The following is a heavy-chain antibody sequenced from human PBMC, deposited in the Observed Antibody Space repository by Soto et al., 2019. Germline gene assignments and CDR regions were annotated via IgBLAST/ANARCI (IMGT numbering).Heavy chain of an antibody. Sequence: GGSLRLSCAASGFSLSCCWMSWVRQAPGKGPEWVASINEDGSERYYVDSVKGRFTISRDNARNSLYLQMNSLRAEDTAVYYCAKDRDIVVVVAALTFDYWGQGTLVTVSS. V-gene: IGHV3-7*01. D-gene: IGHD2-15*01. CDR2: INEDGSER. CDR3: AKDRDIVVVVAALTFDY. J-gene: IGHJ4*02. CDR1: GFSLSCCW.